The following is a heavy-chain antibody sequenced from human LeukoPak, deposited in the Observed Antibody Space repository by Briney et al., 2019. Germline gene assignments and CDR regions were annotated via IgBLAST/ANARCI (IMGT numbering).Heavy chain of an antibody. D-gene: IGHD3-10*01. CDR1: GFIINDYY. CDR2: ISDTGFTT. J-gene: IGHJ4*02. Sequence: KPGGSLRLSCAASGFIINDYYMTWIRQTPGKGLEWISDISDTGFTTYYADSVKGRFTISRDNSKNTLYLQMNSLRAEDTAVYYCAKKGPKNEHLWFGDQEFDYWGQGTLVTVSS. CDR3: AKKGPKNEHLWFGDQEFDY. V-gene: IGHV3-11*01.